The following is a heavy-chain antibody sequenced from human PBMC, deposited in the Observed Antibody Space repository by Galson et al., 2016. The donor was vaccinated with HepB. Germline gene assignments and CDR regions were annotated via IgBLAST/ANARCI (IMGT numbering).Heavy chain of an antibody. CDR2: ISSTSSFI. V-gene: IGHV3-21*06. CDR3: ARARRDGYNSGGTPIGY. J-gene: IGHJ4*02. D-gene: IGHD5-24*01. Sequence: SLRLSCAASGFTFSDYSMSWVRQAPGKGLEWVSSISSTSSFIFYGDSVKGRFTISRDSAQNSLYLQMDSLRAEDTAVYYCARARRDGYNSGGTPIGYWGQGTLVTVSS. CDR1: GFTFSDYS.